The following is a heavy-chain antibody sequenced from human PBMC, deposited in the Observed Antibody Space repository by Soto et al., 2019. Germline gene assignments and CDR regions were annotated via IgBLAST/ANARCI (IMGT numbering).Heavy chain of an antibody. CDR1: GFTFSSYG. J-gene: IGHJ4*02. CDR3: ATTGPY. Sequence: QVQLVESGGGVVQPGRSLRLSCAASGFTFSSYGMHWVRQAPGKGLEWVAVIWFDGSNKFYAGSMKGRFTISRDNSKNTVSLQMNSLRDEDSAAYYCATTGPYWGQGTLVTVSS. CDR2: IWFDGSNK. V-gene: IGHV3-33*01.